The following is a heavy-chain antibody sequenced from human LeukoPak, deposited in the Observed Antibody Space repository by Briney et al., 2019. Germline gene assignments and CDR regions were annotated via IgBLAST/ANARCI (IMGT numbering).Heavy chain of an antibody. CDR1: GGSISSGSYY. CDR2: IYTSGST. Sequence: PSETLSLTCTVSGGSISSGSYYWSWIRQPAGKGLEWIGRIYTSGSTNYNPSLKSRVTISVDTSKNQFSLKLSSVTAADTAVYYCARGDVVVPAATHAFDIWGQGTMVTVSS. CDR3: ARGDVVVPAATHAFDI. J-gene: IGHJ3*02. V-gene: IGHV4-61*02. D-gene: IGHD2-2*01.